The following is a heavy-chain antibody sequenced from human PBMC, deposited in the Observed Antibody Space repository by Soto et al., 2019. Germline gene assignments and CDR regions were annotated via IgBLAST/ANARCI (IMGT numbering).Heavy chain of an antibody. V-gene: IGHV3-30-3*01. CDR3: ARAMTTVGDYFDY. CDR2: ISYDGSNK. CDR1: GFTFSSYA. Sequence: QVQLVESGGGVVQPGRSLRLSCAVSGFTFSSYAMHWVRQAPGKGLEWVAVISYDGSNKYYADSVKGRFTISRDNSKNTLYLQMNSLRAEDTAVYYCARAMTTVGDYFDYWGQGTLVTVSS. D-gene: IGHD4-17*01. J-gene: IGHJ4*02.